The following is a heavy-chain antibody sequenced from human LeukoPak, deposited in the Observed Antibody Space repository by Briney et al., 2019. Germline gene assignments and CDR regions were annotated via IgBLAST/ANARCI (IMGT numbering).Heavy chain of an antibody. CDR1: GGSFSFYY. D-gene: IGHD3-22*01. CDR2: IDHSGGT. Sequence: SETLSLTCAVYGGSFSFYYWNWIRQPPGKGLEWIGEIDHSGGTSYNPSLKSRVTISVDTSKNQFSLKLSSVTAADTAVYFCARGPYSYDSSGAFDIWGQGTMVTVSS. J-gene: IGHJ3*02. CDR3: ARGPYSYDSSGAFDI. V-gene: IGHV4-34*01.